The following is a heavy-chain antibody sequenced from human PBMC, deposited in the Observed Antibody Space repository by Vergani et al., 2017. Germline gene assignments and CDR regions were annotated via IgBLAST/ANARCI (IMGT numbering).Heavy chain of an antibody. Sequence: QVQLQESGPGLVKPSETLSLTCTVSGGSISSYYWSWIRQPPGKGLEWIGYIYYSGSTNYNPSLKSRVTISVDTSKNQFSLKLSSVTAADTAVYYCARGGFLGFGEFGWFDPWGQGTLVTVSS. CDR3: ARGGFLGFGEFGWFDP. CDR2: IYYSGST. CDR1: GGSISSYY. D-gene: IGHD3-10*01. J-gene: IGHJ5*02. V-gene: IGHV4-59*08.